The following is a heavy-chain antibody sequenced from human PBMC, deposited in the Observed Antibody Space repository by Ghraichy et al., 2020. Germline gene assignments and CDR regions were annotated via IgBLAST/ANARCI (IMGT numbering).Heavy chain of an antibody. V-gene: IGHV3-7*04. CDR1: RFSFSTYW. D-gene: IGHD3-22*01. CDR2: IRQDGSEK. Sequence: GGSLRLSCAASRFSFSTYWMSWVRQAPGKGLEWVANIRQDGSEKYYVDSVKGRFTISRYNAKNSLYLQMNSLRAEDTAVYFCARARIPMTLAPVDCWGQGTLVTVSS. J-gene: IGHJ4*02. CDR3: ARARIPMTLAPVDC.